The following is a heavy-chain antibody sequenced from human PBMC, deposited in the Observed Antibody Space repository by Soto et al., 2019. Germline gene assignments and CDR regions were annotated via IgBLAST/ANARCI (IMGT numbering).Heavy chain of an antibody. Sequence: GGSLRLSCAASGFTFSSYAMIWVRQAPGKGLEWVSAISGSGGSTYYADSVKGRFTISRDNSKNTLYLQMNSLRAEDTAVYYCAKARYNYYYYGMDVWGQGTTVTVSS. D-gene: IGHD5-18*01. CDR3: AKARYNYYYYGMDV. CDR2: ISGSGGST. CDR1: GFTFSSYA. V-gene: IGHV3-23*01. J-gene: IGHJ6*02.